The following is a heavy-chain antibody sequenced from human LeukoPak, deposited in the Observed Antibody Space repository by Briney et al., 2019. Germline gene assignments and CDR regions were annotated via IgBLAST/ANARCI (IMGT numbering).Heavy chain of an antibody. J-gene: IGHJ6*02. CDR2: VSFDGSNK. CDR3: ARAGRGWFGSMDV. D-gene: IGHD3-10*01. V-gene: IGHV3-30*04. Sequence: GGSLRLSCAASGFTFSSYAMHWVRRAPGKGLEWVAVVSFDGSNKYFEDSVKGRFSISRDNSRNTLYLQMNSLRAEDTAVYYCARAGRGWFGSMDVWGQGTTVTVSS. CDR1: GFTFSSYA.